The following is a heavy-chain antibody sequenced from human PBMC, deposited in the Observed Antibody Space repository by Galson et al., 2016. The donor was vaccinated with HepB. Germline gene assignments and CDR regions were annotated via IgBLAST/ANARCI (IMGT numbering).Heavy chain of an antibody. CDR1: GFTFSSYS. D-gene: IGHD5-18*01. V-gene: IGHV3-21*01. Sequence: SLRLSCAASGFTFSSYSMHWVRQAQGKGLEWVSSTSSVSSYIYYADAVKGRFTISRDDAKDSLFLQMNSLRVEDTAIYYCVRGYIAYSYGDYWYFDLWGRGTVVTVSS. CDR3: VRGYIAYSYGDYWYFDL. J-gene: IGHJ2*01. CDR2: TSSVSSYI.